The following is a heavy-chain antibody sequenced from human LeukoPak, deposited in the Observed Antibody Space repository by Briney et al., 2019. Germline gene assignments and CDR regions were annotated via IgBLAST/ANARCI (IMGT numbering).Heavy chain of an antibody. V-gene: IGHV3-30*18. Sequence: GRSLRLSCAASGFTFSSYGMHWVRQAPGKGLEWVAVISYDGSNKYYADPVKGRFTISRDNSKNTLYLQMNSLRAEDTAVYYCAKDASSSWFFDYWGQGTLVTVSS. CDR2: ISYDGSNK. CDR1: GFTFSSYG. J-gene: IGHJ4*02. CDR3: AKDASSSWFFDY. D-gene: IGHD6-13*01.